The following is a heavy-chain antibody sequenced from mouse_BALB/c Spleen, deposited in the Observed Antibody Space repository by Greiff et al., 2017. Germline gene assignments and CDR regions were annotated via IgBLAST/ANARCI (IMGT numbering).Heavy chain of an antibody. D-gene: IGHD2-4*01. CDR3: TRAKYYDYDSGSWFAY. CDR2: IYPGNSAT. V-gene: IGHV1-5*01. J-gene: IGHJ3*01. Sequence: EVQLQQSGPVLARPGASVKMSCKASGYTFTSYWMHWVTQKPGQGLEWLGAIYPGNSATRYNQKFKGKATLTAVTSTSTAYMELSSLTNEDSAVYFWTRAKYYDYDSGSWFAYWGQGTLVTVSA. CDR1: GYTFTSYW.